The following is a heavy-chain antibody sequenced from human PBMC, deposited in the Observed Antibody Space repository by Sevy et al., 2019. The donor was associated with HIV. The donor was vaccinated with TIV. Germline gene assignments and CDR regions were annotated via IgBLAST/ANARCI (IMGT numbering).Heavy chain of an antibody. V-gene: IGHV3-7*01. D-gene: IGHD4-4*01. J-gene: IGHJ4*02. CDR2: IKQDGSEK. CDR3: ARDEGYFIDSNYEDTADYFDY. CDR1: GFTFSSYW. Sequence: GGSLRLSCAASGFTFSSYWMSWVRQAPGKGLEWVANIKQDGSEKYYVDSVKGRFTISRDNAKNSLYLQMNSLRAEDTAVYYCARDEGYFIDSNYEDTADYFDYRGQGTLVTVSS.